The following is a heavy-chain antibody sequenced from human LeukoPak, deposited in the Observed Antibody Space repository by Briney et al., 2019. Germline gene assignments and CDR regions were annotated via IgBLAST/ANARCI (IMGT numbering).Heavy chain of an antibody. CDR1: GYTFTGYY. J-gene: IGHJ3*02. Sequence: ASVKVSCKASGYTFTGYYMHWVRQAPGQGLEWMGWINPNSGGTNYAQKFQGRVTMTRDTSISTAYMELSRLRSDDTAVYYCARDHIAVAGNAAFDIWGQRTMVTVSS. CDR3: ARDHIAVAGNAAFDI. CDR2: INPNSGGT. D-gene: IGHD6-19*01. V-gene: IGHV1-2*02.